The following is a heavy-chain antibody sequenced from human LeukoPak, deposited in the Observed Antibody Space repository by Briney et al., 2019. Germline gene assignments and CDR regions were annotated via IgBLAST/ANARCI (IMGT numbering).Heavy chain of an antibody. CDR3: ARDPIVVVPAAIVLSWFDP. CDR1: GFTFSSYS. V-gene: IGHV3-21*01. Sequence: GGSLRLSCAASGFTFSSYSMNWVRQAPGKGLEWVSSISSSSSYIYYADSVKGRFTISRDNAKNSLYLQMNSLRAEDTAVYYCARDPIVVVPAAIVLSWFDPWGQGTLVTVSS. CDR2: ISSSSSYI. D-gene: IGHD2-2*02. J-gene: IGHJ5*02.